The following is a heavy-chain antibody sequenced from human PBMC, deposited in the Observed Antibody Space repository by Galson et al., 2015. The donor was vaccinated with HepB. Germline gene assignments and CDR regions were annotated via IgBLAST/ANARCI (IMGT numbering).Heavy chain of an antibody. J-gene: IGHJ6*03. D-gene: IGHD1-26*01. CDR2: CRSNSSYI. CDR3: ARAFGGSYYFYYYYMDV. Sequence: SLRLSCADPAFTDNIHSMDGVGQAPGKGLEWVRSCRSNSSYIYYADSVKGRFTISRDNAKNSLYLQMNSLRAEDTAVYYCARAFGGSYYFYYYYMDVWGKGTTVTVSS. CDR1: AFTDNIHS. V-gene: IGHV3-21*01.